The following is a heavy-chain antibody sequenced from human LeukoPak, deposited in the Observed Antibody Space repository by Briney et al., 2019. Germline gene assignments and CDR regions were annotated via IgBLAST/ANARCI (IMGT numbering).Heavy chain of an antibody. D-gene: IGHD3-3*01. J-gene: IGHJ3*01. CDR3: ARGPYYDFWSDPRGALDV. V-gene: IGHV4-38-2*02. CDR2: IYYSGST. Sequence: PSETLSLTCSVSGHSITGGYYWDWIRQSPGKGLEWIGSIYYSGSTYTSSNPSLKSRINTSLDTSKNHFSLKLSSVIAAGTAVYYCARGPYYDFWSDPRGALDVWGQGTMVTVSS. CDR1: GHSITGGYY.